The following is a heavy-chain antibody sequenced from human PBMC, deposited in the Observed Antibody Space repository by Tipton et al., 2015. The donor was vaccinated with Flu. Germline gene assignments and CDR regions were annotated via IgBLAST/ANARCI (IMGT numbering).Heavy chain of an antibody. J-gene: IGHJ1*01. Sequence: QLVQSGGGLIQPGGSLRLSCAASGFTVSSNYMSWVRQAPGQGLEWVSVIYSGGSTYYADSVKGRFTISRDNSKNTLYLQMNSLRAEDTAVYYCARESASSGYPVFQHWGQGTLVPVSS. CDR3: ARESASSGYPVFQH. V-gene: IGHV3-53*01. CDR1: GFTVSSNY. CDR2: IYSGGST. D-gene: IGHD3-22*01.